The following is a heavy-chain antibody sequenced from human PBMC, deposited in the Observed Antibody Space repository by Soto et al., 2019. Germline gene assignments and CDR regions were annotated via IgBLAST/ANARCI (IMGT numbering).Heavy chain of an antibody. CDR2: LFLSGNT. CDR3: AGHAAWGPLYY. J-gene: IGHJ4*02. D-gene: IGHD7-27*01. V-gene: IGHV4-39*01. Sequence: SETLSLTCTVSGDSISSHFYWGWIRQPPGKELEWIGSLFLSGNTFYSPSLQSRVTISADTSKNQFSLRVSSVTAADTAVYYCAGHAAWGPLYYWGQGILVTVSS. CDR1: GDSISSHFY.